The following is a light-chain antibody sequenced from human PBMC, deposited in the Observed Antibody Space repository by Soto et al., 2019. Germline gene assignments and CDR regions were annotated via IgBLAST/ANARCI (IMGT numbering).Light chain of an antibody. Sequence: QSVLTQPASVSGSPGQSITISCTGTSSDLAIYNYVSWYQQQPGKAPKPMIYQVTNRPSGGSNRFSGSRSGNTASLTISGLQAEDEADYYCSSYTDSSNYVFGTGTKLTVL. CDR3: SSYTDSSNYV. V-gene: IGLV2-14*01. J-gene: IGLJ1*01. CDR2: QVT. CDR1: SSDLAIYNY.